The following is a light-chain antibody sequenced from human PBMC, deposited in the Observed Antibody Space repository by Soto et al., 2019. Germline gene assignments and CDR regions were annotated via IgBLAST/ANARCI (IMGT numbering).Light chain of an antibody. Sequence: IVLTPSPGTLSLSPGERATLSCRASQSVDLTHLAWYRQIPGLAPRLLIYGASRRATGIPDRFSVSGYGTDFTLTINRLEPEDFAMYYCQHFDTKPPWTFGQGTKVESK. CDR1: QSVDLTH. CDR3: QHFDTKPPWT. J-gene: IGKJ1*01. CDR2: GAS. V-gene: IGKV3-20*01.